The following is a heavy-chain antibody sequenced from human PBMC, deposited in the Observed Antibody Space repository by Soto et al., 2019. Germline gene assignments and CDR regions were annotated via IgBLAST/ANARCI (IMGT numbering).Heavy chain of an antibody. CDR3: AIPYWGKLEWLLYYFDY. J-gene: IGHJ4*02. CDR2: ISAYNGNT. CDR1: GYTFTSYG. Sequence: ASVKVSCKASGYTFTSYGISWVRQAPGQGLEWMGWISAYNGNTNYAQKLQGRVTMTTDTSTSTAYMELRSLRSDDTAVYYCAIPYWGKLEWLLYYFDYRGQGTLVTVSS. D-gene: IGHD3-3*01. V-gene: IGHV1-18*01.